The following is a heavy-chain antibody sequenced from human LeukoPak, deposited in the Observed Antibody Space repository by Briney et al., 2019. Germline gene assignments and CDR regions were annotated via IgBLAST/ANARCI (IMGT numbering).Heavy chain of an antibody. D-gene: IGHD3-10*01. CDR1: GFTFSSYW. V-gene: IGHV3-74*01. Sequence: PGRSLRPSCAASGFTFSSYWTHWVRPAPGKGLVWVSRINSDGSSTSYADSVKGRFTISRDNAKNTLYLQMNSLRAEDTAVYYCARVMRITTVRGVIPHDYWGQGTLVTVSS. CDR3: ARVMRITTVRGVIPHDY. J-gene: IGHJ4*02. CDR2: INSDGSST.